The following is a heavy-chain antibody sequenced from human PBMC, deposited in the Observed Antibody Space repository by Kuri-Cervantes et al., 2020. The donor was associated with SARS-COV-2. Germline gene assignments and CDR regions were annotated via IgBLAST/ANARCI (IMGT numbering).Heavy chain of an antibody. Sequence: GGSLRLSCAVSGITFSNSVMHWVRQAPGKGLEWVALITYDGSNKFYADSVKGRFTISRDNAKNSLYLQMNSLRAEDTAVYYCARHGENDFWSGYDAFDIWGQGTMVTVSS. V-gene: IGHV3-30*03. CDR3: ARHGENDFWSGYDAFDI. CDR2: ITYDGSNK. CDR1: GITFSNSV. J-gene: IGHJ3*02. D-gene: IGHD3-3*01.